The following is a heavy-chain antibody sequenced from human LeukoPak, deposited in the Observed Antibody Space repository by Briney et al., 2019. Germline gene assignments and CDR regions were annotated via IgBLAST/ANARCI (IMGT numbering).Heavy chain of an antibody. J-gene: IGHJ4*02. CDR1: GYTLTSYY. Sequence: ASVQVSCKASGYTLTSYYMHWVRQAPGQGLEWMGTINPSSGTTTFAQKFQDRITMTRDTSTGTVYMKLSSLTSDDTAVYYCARAKYYDSIGYPLTFDYWGQGTLVTVSS. CDR3: ARAKYYDSIGYPLTFDY. CDR2: INPSSGTT. V-gene: IGHV1-46*01. D-gene: IGHD3-22*01.